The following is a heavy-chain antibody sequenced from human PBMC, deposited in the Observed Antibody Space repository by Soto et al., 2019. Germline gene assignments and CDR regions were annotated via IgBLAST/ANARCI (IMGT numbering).Heavy chain of an antibody. CDR1: GYTFTSYG. V-gene: IGHV1-18*04. D-gene: IGHD3-3*01. J-gene: IGHJ4*02. Sequence: GASVKVSCKASGYTFTSYGISWVRQAPGQGLEWMGWISAYNGNTNHAQKLQGRVTMTTDTSTSTAYMELRSLRSDDTAVYYCASAQTHYDFWSGYGGFDYWGQGTLVTVSS. CDR3: ASAQTHYDFWSGYGGFDY. CDR2: ISAYNGNT.